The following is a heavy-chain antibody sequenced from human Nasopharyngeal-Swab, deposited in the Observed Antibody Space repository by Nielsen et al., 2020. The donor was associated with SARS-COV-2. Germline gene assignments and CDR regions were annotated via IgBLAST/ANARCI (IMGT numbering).Heavy chain of an antibody. CDR3: ARDWANSGSYYPYYGMDV. J-gene: IGHJ6*02. V-gene: IGHV3-7*03. CDR1: GFTFNSYW. CDR2: IKQDGSEQ. D-gene: IGHD1-26*01. Sequence: GESLKISCAASGFTFNSYWMRWARQAPGKGLEWVANIKQDGSEQYYVDSVKGRFTVSRDNAKNSLYLQMNSLRAEDTAVYYCARDWANSGSYYPYYGMDVWGQGTTVTVSS.